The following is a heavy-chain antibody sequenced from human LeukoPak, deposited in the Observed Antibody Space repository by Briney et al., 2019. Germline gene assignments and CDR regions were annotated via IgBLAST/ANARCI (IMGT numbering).Heavy chain of an antibody. CDR3: ARGIWEYSSSEGDDY. V-gene: IGHV3-21*01. D-gene: IGHD6-6*01. CDR1: GFTFSSYS. CDR2: ISSSSSYI. J-gene: IGHJ4*02. Sequence: SGGSLRLSCAASGFTFSSYSMNWVRQAPGKGLEWVSSISSSSSYIYYADSVKGRFTISRDNAKNSLYLQMNSLRAEDTAVYYCARGIWEYSSSEGDDYWGQGTLVTVYS.